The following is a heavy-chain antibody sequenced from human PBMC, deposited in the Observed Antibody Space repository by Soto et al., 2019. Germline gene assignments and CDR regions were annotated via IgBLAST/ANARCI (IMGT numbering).Heavy chain of an antibody. V-gene: IGHV4-34*01. D-gene: IGHD3-3*01. CDR3: ARGRTPTYYDFWSGYYKPQKAYYFDY. J-gene: IGHJ4*02. CDR2: INHSGST. CDR1: GGSFSGYY. Sequence: XLSLTCAVYGGSFSGYYWSWIRQPPGKGLEWIGGINHSGSTNYNPSLKSRVTISVDTSKNQFSLKLSSVTAADTAVYYCARGRTPTYYDFWSGYYKPQKAYYFDYWGQGTLVTVSS.